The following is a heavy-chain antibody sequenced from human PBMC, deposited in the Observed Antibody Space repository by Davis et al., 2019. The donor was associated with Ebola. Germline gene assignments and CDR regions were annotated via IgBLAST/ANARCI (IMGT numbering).Heavy chain of an antibody. CDR2: ISSSSSYI. D-gene: IGHD5-18*01. J-gene: IGHJ4*02. V-gene: IGHV3-21*01. Sequence: GGSLRLSCSASGFTFSSDWMTWVRQAPGKGLEWVSSISSSSSYIYYADSVKGRFTISRDNAKNSLYLQMNSLRAEDTAVYYCARDSTAMVTFFDYWGQGTLVTVSS. CDR3: ARDSTAMVTFFDY. CDR1: GFTFSSDW.